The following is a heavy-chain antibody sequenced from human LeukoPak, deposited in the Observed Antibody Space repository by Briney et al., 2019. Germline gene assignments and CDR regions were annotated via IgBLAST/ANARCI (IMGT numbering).Heavy chain of an antibody. D-gene: IGHD2-2*01. CDR3: AKDRGCSSTSCYDPYYYYGMDV. CDR2: ISWNSGSI. CDR1: GFTFDDYA. J-gene: IGHJ6*02. Sequence: GGSLRLSCAASGFTFDDYAMHWVRQAPGKGLEWVSGISWNSGSIGYADSVKGRFTISRDNAKNSLYLQMSSLRAEDTALYYCAKDRGCSSTSCYDPYYYYGMDVWGQGTTVTVSS. V-gene: IGHV3-9*01.